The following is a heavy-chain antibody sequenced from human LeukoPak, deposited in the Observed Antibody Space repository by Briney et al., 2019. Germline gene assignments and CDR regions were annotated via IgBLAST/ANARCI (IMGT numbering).Heavy chain of an antibody. J-gene: IGHJ5*02. CDR3: ARQGGIQSDPNWFDP. CDR1: GGSISSSSYY. V-gene: IGHV4-39*01. D-gene: IGHD1-26*01. CDR2: IYYSGST. Sequence: SETLSLTCTVSGGSISSSSYYWGWIRQPPGKGLEWIGSIYYSGSTYYNPSLKSRVTISVDTSKNQFSLKLSSVTAADTAVYYCARQGGIQSDPNWFDPWGQGTLVTVSS.